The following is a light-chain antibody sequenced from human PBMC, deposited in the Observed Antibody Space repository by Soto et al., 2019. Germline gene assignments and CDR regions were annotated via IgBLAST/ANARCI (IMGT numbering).Light chain of an antibody. CDR2: TND. CDR1: SSNIGRNT. J-gene: IGLJ1*01. Sequence: QSVLTQPPSASGTPGQRVILSCSGGSSNIGRNTVNWYQHLPGTAPRLLIYTNDQRPSGAPDRFSGSKSGTSASLAISGLQSEDEADYYCAAWDDTSSFVFGTGNKDT. CDR3: AAWDDTSSFV. V-gene: IGLV1-44*01.